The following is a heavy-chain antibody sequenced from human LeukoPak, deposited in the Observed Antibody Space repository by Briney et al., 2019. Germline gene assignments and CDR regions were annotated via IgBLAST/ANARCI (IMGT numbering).Heavy chain of an antibody. CDR1: GGSFSGYY. J-gene: IGHJ4*02. CDR3: ARENLAVAGTVTIDY. D-gene: IGHD6-19*01. Sequence: SETLSLICAVYGGSFSGYYWSWIRQPPGKGLEWIGEINHSGSTNYNPSLKSRVTISVDTSKNQFSLQLNSVTPEDTAVYYCARENLAVAGTVTIDYWGQGTLVTVSS. CDR2: INHSGST. V-gene: IGHV4-34*01.